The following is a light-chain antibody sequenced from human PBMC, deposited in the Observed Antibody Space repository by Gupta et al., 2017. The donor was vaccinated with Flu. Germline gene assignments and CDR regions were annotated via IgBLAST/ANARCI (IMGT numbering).Light chain of an antibody. CDR1: QSVSSSY. CDR2: GAS. J-gene: IGKJ4*01. Sequence: EIVLTQSPGTLSLSPGERATLSCRASQSVSSSYLAWYQQKPGQAPRLLIYGASSRATGIPYRFSGSGSGTDFTLTISRLEPEDFAVYYCQQYGSSPVTFGGGTKVEIK. V-gene: IGKV3-20*01. CDR3: QQYGSSPVT.